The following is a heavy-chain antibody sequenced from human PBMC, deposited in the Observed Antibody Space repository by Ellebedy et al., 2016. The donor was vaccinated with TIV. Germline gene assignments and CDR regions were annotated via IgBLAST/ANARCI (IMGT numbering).Heavy chain of an antibody. V-gene: IGHV5-51*01. Sequence: GESLKISXKGSGYSFTSYWIGWVRQMPGKGLEWMGIIYPGDSYTNYSPSFQGHVTISADKSISTAYLQWSSLKASDTAMYYCARRYYYAGLVYFDLWGRGTLVTVSS. CDR2: IYPGDSYT. CDR3: ARRYYYAGLVYFDL. CDR1: GYSFTSYW. D-gene: IGHD3-10*01. J-gene: IGHJ2*01.